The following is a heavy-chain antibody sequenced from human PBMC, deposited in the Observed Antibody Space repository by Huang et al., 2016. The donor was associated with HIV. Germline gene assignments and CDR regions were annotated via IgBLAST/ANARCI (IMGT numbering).Heavy chain of an antibody. Sequence: QVQLVQSGAVVKTPGSSVKVSCKASGGTFRNSAINWVRQAPGQGPVWMGGILPIVGRPDYARKFQGRVTITADDSTRTSGMDLSSLTSDDTAVYYCARGVTVLAKFDFWGQGTLVTVSS. CDR1: GGTFRNSA. CDR3: ARGVTVLAKFDF. CDR2: ILPIVGRP. D-gene: IGHD4-17*01. V-gene: IGHV1-69*13. J-gene: IGHJ4*02.